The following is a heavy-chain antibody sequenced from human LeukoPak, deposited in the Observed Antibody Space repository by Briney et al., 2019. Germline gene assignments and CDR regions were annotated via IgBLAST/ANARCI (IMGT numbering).Heavy chain of an antibody. CDR3: ARDSGDFWSGYYTRGTYYFDY. J-gene: IGHJ4*02. D-gene: IGHD3-3*01. CDR1: GASMTSDY. Sequence: PSETLSLTCTVSGASMTSDYWSWIRQPPGKGLEWIGYVYHSGTTHYSPSLESRVTISVDTSKNQFSLKLSSVTAADTAVYYCARDSGDFWSGYYTRGTYYFDYWGQGTLVTVSS. CDR2: VYHSGTT. V-gene: IGHV4-59*12.